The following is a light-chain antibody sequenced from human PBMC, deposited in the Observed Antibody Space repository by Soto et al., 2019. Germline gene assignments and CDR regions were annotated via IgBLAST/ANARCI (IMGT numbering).Light chain of an antibody. CDR1: QSVSSSY. Sequence: EIVLTQSPGTLSLSPGERATLSCRASQSVSSSYLAWYQQKPGQTPSLLIYGASSRATGIPDRFSGSGSGTDFTLTISRLAPEDFAVYYCQQYGSSPGTFGQGTKLEIK. CDR3: QQYGSSPGT. CDR2: GAS. V-gene: IGKV3-20*01. J-gene: IGKJ2*01.